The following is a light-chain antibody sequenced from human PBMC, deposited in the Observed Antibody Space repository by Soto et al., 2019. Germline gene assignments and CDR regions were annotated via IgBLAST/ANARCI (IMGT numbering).Light chain of an antibody. V-gene: IGKV4-1*01. Sequence: DIVMTQSPGSLAVSLGERATINCKSSQTVLHSSNNRNYLAWYQQKPGQPPKLVIYWASTRDSGVPDRFSGSGSGTDFTLTISSLQAEDVAVYYCQQYYAAPWTFGLGTKVEIK. J-gene: IGKJ1*01. CDR3: QQYYAAPWT. CDR1: QTVLHSSNNRNY. CDR2: WAS.